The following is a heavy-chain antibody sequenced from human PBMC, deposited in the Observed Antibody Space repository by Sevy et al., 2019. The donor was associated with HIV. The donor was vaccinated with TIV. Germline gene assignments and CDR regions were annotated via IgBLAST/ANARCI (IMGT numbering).Heavy chain of an antibody. CDR1: GYTFTSYA. Sequence: AAVKVSCKASGYTFTSYAMHWVRQAPGQRLEWMGWINAGNGNTKYSQKFQGRVTITRDTSASTAYMELSSLRSEDTAVYYCAREVGNYGRWFDPWGQGTLVTVSS. CDR2: INAGNGNT. D-gene: IGHD3-10*01. J-gene: IGHJ5*02. CDR3: AREVGNYGRWFDP. V-gene: IGHV1-3*01.